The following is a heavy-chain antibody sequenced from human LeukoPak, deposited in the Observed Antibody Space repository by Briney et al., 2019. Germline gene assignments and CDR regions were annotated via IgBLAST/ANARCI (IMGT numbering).Heavy chain of an antibody. V-gene: IGHV3-30*18. CDR3: AKEERVGTTNYGMDV. Sequence: GGSLRLSCAASGFTFSSYGMHWVRQAPGKGLEWVAVVSYDGSNKYYADSVKGRFTISRDNSKNTLYLQMNSLRAEDTAVYYCAKEERVGTTNYGMDVWGQGTTVTVSS. CDR2: VSYDGSNK. CDR1: GFTFSSYG. J-gene: IGHJ6*02. D-gene: IGHD1-26*01.